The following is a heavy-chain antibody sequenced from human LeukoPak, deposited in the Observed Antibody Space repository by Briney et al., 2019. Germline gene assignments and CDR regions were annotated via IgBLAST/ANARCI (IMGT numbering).Heavy chain of an antibody. D-gene: IGHD2-2*01. CDR1: GFTFSTYW. Sequence: PGGSLRLSCAASGFTFSTYWMSWVRQAPGKGLEWVANINQDGSDKYYVDSVKGRFTISRDNAKNSLYLQMNSLRAEDTAVYYCARVCPLRVPAAMDCWGQGTLVTVSS. J-gene: IGHJ4*02. V-gene: IGHV3-7*01. CDR2: INQDGSDK. CDR3: ARVCPLRVPAAMDC.